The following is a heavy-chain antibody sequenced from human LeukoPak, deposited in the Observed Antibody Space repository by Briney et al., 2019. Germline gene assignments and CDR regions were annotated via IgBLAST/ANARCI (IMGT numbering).Heavy chain of an antibody. CDR3: VRDGSSWGNFDY. D-gene: IGHD7-27*01. CDR1: GFTLSSYA. Sequence: GGSLRLSCAASGFTLSSYAMSWVRQAPGKGLEWVSAISGSGGSTYYADSVKGRFTISRDNAKNSLYLQMNRLRTEDTAVYYCVRDGSSWGNFDYWGQGTLVSVSS. CDR2: ISGSGGST. V-gene: IGHV3-23*01. J-gene: IGHJ4*02.